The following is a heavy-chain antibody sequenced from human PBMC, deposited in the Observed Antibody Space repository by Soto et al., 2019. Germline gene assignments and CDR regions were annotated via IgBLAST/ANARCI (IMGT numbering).Heavy chain of an antibody. Sequence: PGGSLRLSCAASGFTFTDFGMHWVRQSPGKGLEWVAVISFEGSNKYFAESVKGRFAISRDDSTNTVYLQMNSLRPEDTAVYYCARDLTDYNYEYKFAFWGQGTLVTVSS. CDR1: GFTFTDFG. V-gene: IGHV3-30*03. CDR3: ARDLTDYNYEYKFAF. J-gene: IGHJ4*02. D-gene: IGHD4-4*01. CDR2: ISFEGSNK.